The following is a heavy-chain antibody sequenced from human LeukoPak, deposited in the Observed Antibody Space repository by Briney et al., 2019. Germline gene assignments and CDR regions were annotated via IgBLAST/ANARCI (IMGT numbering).Heavy chain of an antibody. CDR1: GGTFSSYA. V-gene: IGHV1-69*05. J-gene: IGHJ4*02. D-gene: IGHD5-24*01. CDR2: IIPIFGTA. Sequence: SVKVSCKASGGTFSSYAISWVRQAPGQGIEWMGGIIPIFGTANYAQKFQGRVTITTDESTSTAYMELSSLRSEDTAVYYCATTLVEMATIHLVRALDYWGQGTLVTVSS. CDR3: ATTLVEMATIHLVRALDY.